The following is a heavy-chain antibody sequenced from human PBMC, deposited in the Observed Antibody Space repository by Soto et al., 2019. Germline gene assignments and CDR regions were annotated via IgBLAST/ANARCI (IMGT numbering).Heavy chain of an antibody. CDR1: GFTLSDYW. V-gene: IGHV3-74*01. CDR2: IHRDGSTT. CDR3: ARGINGHYGKDG. J-gene: IGHJ6*01. Sequence: EVRLVESGGGLVQPGGSLRLSCGASGFTLSDYWMHWVRQDPGKGLVWVSRIHRDGSTTNYADSVKGRFTISRDDAKNTLYLQMRGLRAEDTAVYYCARGINGHYGKDGWGQGTTVTVSP. D-gene: IGHD3-10*01.